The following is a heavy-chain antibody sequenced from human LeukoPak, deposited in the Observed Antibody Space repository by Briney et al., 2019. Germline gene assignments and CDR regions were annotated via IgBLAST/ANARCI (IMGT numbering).Heavy chain of an antibody. CDR3: ASPTGYSGSYWGY. V-gene: IGHV1-69*04. CDR2: IIPILGIA. J-gene: IGHJ4*02. CDR1: GGAFSSYA. D-gene: IGHD1-26*01. Sequence: GASVKVSCKASGGAFSSYAISWVRQAPGQGLEWMGRIIPILGIASYAQKFQGRVTITADKSTSTAYMELSSLRSEDTAVYYCASPTGYSGSYWGYWGQGTLVTVSS.